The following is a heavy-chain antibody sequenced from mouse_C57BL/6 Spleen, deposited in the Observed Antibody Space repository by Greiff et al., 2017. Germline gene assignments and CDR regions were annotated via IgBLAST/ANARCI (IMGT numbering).Heavy chain of an antibody. CDR1: GFTFSDYY. V-gene: IGHV5-16*01. CDR2: INYDGSST. D-gene: IGHD1-1*01. CDR3: ARDRSTYGSSYWYFDV. J-gene: IGHJ1*03. Sequence: EVHLVESEGGLVQPGSSMKLSCTASGFTFSDYYMAWVRQVPEKGLEWVANINYDGSSTYYLDSLKSRFIISRDNAKNILYLQMSGLKSEDTATYYCARDRSTYGSSYWYFDVWGTGTTVTVSS.